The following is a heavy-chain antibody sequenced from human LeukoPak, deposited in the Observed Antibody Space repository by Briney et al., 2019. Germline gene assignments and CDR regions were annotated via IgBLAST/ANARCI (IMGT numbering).Heavy chain of an antibody. D-gene: IGHD4-11*01. CDR3: ASDGAIYSNSNDY. Sequence: GASVKVSCKXSGGTFSSYAISWVRQAPGQGLEWMGGIIPIFGTANYAQKFQGRVTITADESTSTAYMELSSLRSEDTAVYYCASDGAIYSNSNDYWGPGTLVTVSS. J-gene: IGHJ4*02. CDR2: IIPIFGTA. V-gene: IGHV1-69*13. CDR1: GGTFSSYA.